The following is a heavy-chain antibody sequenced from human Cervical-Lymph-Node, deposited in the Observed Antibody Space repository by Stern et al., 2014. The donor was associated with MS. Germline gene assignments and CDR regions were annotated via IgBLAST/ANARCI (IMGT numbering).Heavy chain of an antibody. V-gene: IGHV4-59*01. J-gene: IGHJ3*02. CDR2: IYNNGSP. D-gene: IGHD3-16*01. CDR3: ARGGGI. Sequence: VQLEESGPGVVKPLETLSLTCTVSGFSIDHAYWNWIRQPPGQGLEWIGYIYNNGSPDYNPSLRSRVTISIDTSKTQLSLTLRSVTAADTAVYYCARGGGIWGQGKMVTVSS. CDR1: GFSIDHAY.